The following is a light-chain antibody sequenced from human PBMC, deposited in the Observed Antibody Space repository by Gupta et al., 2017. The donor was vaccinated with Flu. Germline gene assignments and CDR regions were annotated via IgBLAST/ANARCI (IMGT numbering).Light chain of an antibody. CDR2: WAS. Sequence: DIVMTQSPDSLAVALGERATINCKSSQSVLYSSKNKNYLAWYQQKPGQPPKLLIYWASTRESGVPDRFSGSGSGTDFTLTISSLQAEDVAVYYCQRYYSNMYSFGQGTKLEIK. CDR3: QRYYSNMYS. J-gene: IGKJ2*03. CDR1: QSVLYSSKNKNY. V-gene: IGKV4-1*01.